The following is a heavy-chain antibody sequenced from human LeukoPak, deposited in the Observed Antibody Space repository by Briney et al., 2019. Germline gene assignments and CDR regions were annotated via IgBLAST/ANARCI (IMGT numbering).Heavy chain of an antibody. CDR1: NDPFSNYF. Sequence: SETLSLTCSVSNDPFSNYFWSWVRQPPGKGLEWIGYVYFDGTTNYNPSLMDRVTISVNATKNQFSLRLNSVTALDTAVYYCARLTFALFFDPWARGPLVPV. V-gene: IGHV4-59*08. J-gene: IGHJ5*02. CDR3: ARLTFALFFDP. D-gene: IGHD3/OR15-3a*01. CDR2: VYFDGTT.